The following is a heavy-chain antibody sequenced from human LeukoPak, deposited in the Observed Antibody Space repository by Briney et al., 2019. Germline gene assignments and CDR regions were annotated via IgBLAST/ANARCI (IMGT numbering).Heavy chain of an antibody. V-gene: IGHV3-20*04. CDR2: IYSNGGST. Sequence: GGTLRLSCATSGFTFSSYYMAWVRQAPGKGLEWVSNIYSNGGSTGYADSVKGRFTISRDNAKNSLYLQMNSLRAEDTAVYYCAKDLSGTLTYWGQGTLVTVSS. D-gene: IGHD1-26*01. CDR1: GFTFSSYY. J-gene: IGHJ4*02. CDR3: AKDLSGTLTY.